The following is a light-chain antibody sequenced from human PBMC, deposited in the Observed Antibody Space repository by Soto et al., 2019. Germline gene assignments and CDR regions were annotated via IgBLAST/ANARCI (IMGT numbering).Light chain of an antibody. CDR3: QQYNSYSWT. V-gene: IGKV1-5*03. CDR2: KAS. CDR1: QSISTW. Sequence: DIQMTQSPSTLPASLGDRVTITCRANQSISTWLAWYQQKPGKAPNLLIYKASRLETGVPSRFSGSGSGTEFTLTISSLQPDDFATYYCQQYNSYSWTFGQGTKVDIK. J-gene: IGKJ1*01.